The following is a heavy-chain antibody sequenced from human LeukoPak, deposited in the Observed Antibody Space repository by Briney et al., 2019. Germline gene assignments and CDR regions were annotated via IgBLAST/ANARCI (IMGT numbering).Heavy chain of an antibody. J-gene: IGHJ4*02. CDR1: GFTFSSYG. CDR2: ISYDGSNK. V-gene: IGHV3-30*03. Sequence: PGGSLRLSCAASGFTFSSYGMHWVRQAPGKGLEWVAVISYDGSNKYYADSVKGRFTISRDNSKNTLYLQMNSLRAEDTAVYYCASHSHSGYDKYYFDYWGQGTLVTVSS. CDR3: ASHSHSGYDKYYFDY. D-gene: IGHD5-12*01.